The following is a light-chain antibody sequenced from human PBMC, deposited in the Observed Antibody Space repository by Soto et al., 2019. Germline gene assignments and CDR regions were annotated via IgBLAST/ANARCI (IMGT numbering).Light chain of an antibody. CDR1: STDFVSYNR. CDR3: SSYAGSYTYV. V-gene: IGLV2-18*02. CDR2: EAS. J-gene: IGLJ1*01. Sequence: QSALTQPPSVSGSPGQSVTISCTGTSTDFVSYNRVSWYQQPPGTAPKLIIYEASNRPSGVPGRFSGSKSGNTASLTISGLQAADEADYYCSSYAGSYTYVFGTGTKV.